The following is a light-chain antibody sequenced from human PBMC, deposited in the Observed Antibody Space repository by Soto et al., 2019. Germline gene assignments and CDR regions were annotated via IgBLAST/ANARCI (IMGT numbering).Light chain of an antibody. V-gene: IGLV2-23*01. CDR2: DDN. J-gene: IGLJ2*01. CDR3: CSYAGSSTLV. CDR1: SSDVGSYNL. Sequence: QSALTQPASVSGAPGQSITISCTGTSSDVGSYNLVSWYQQPPGKAPKLMIYDDNKRPSGVSNRFSGSKSGNTASMTISGLQAEDEADYHCCSYAGSSTLVFVGGTKLTVL.